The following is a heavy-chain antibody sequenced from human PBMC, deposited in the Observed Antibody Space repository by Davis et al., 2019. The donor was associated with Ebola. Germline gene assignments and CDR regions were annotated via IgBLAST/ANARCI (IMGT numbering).Heavy chain of an antibody. Sequence: GESLKISCTASGFTFNSYAMSWVRQAPGKGLEWVSVVYSGGTTDYADSVKGRFTVSRDNSKNMLFLQMNSLRAEDTAVYYCVREWGGGPFNYWGQGTLVTVSS. V-gene: IGHV3-66*01. CDR1: GFTFNSYA. J-gene: IGHJ4*02. CDR2: VYSGGTT. CDR3: VREWGGGPFNY. D-gene: IGHD2-15*01.